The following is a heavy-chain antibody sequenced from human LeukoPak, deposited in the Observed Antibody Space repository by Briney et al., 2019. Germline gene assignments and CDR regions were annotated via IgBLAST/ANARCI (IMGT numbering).Heavy chain of an antibody. CDR1: GGTFSSYA. J-gene: IGHJ5*02. V-gene: IGHV1-69*13. CDR3: ARRGLKWQWLGNWFDP. CDR2: IIPIFGTA. D-gene: IGHD6-19*01. Sequence: ASVKVSRKASGGTFSSYAISWVRQAPGQGLEWMGGIIPIFGTANYAQKFQGRVTITADESTSTAYMELSSLRSEDTAVYYCARRGLKWQWLGNWFDPWGQGTLVTVSS.